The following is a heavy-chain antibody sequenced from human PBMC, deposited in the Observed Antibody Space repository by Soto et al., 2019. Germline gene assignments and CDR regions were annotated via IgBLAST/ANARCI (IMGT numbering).Heavy chain of an antibody. CDR1: GYTFTGYF. D-gene: IGHD2-15*01. CDR3: ARVSCWAARDWFDP. Sequence: QVQLVQSGAEGKKPGASVKVSCMASGYTFTGYFIHWVREVPGQGLEYMGGINPNTGGTDYAQKFQGRVTMTRDTSISTVFIEMKRLTSDDTAVYYCARVSCWAARDWFDPWGQGTLVTVSS. CDR2: INPNTGGT. V-gene: IGHV1-2*02. J-gene: IGHJ5*02.